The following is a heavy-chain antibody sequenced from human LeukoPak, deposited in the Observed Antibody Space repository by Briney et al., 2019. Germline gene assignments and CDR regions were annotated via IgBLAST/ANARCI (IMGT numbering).Heavy chain of an antibody. V-gene: IGHV3-23*01. CDR2: ISGSGGST. Sequence: GGSLRLSCAASGFTFSSYAMSWVRQAPGMGLEWVSAISGSGGSTYYADSVKGRFTISRDNSKNTLYLQMNSLRAEDTAVYYCARKLLYYYYGMDVWGQGTTVTVSS. D-gene: IGHD2/OR15-2a*01. CDR3: ARKLLYYYYGMDV. CDR1: GFTFSSYA. J-gene: IGHJ6*02.